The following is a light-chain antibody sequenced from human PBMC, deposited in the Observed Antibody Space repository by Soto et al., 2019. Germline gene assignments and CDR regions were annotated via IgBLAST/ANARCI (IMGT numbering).Light chain of an antibody. J-gene: IGLJ2*01. V-gene: IGLV2-11*01. Sequence: QSVLTQPRSVSGSPGQSVTISCTGTSSDVGGYNYVSWYQQHPGKVPKLIIWDVNQRPSGVPDRFSGSNSGNTASLTISGLQAEDEADYYCCSYTDTYVAFGGGTKVTVL. CDR1: SSDVGGYNY. CDR2: DVN. CDR3: CSYTDTYVA.